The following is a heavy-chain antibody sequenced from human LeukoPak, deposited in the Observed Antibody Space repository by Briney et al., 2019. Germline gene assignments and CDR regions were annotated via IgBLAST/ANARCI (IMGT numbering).Heavy chain of an antibody. V-gene: IGHV4-59*08. Sequence: SETLSLTCTVSGGSISSYYWSWIRQPPGKGLEWIGYIYYSGSTNYKSSPKSRVTISLDTSKNQFSLKLSSVTAADTAVYYCARGFCSGGTCGFDYWGQGTLVSVSS. J-gene: IGHJ4*02. CDR3: ARGFCSGGTCGFDY. CDR1: GGSISSYY. D-gene: IGHD2-15*01. CDR2: IYYSGST.